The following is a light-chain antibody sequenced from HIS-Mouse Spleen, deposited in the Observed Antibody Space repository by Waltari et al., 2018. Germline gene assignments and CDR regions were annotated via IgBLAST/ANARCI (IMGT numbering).Light chain of an antibody. Sequence: QSAMTQPASVSGSPGQSTTISCTGTSSDVGRYHLVSWYQQHPGKAPKLMIYEGSKRPSGVSNRFSGSKSGNTASLTISGLQAEDEADYYCCSYAGSSTWVFGGGTKLTVL. CDR1: SSDVGRYHL. J-gene: IGLJ3*02. CDR2: EGS. CDR3: CSYAGSSTWV. V-gene: IGLV2-23*01.